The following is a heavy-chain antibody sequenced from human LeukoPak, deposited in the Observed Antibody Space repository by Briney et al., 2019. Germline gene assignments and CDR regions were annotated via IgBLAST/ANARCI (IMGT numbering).Heavy chain of an antibody. J-gene: IGHJ4*02. V-gene: IGHV1-46*01. CDR3: ARAYSSGWKFDY. CDR1: GYTFSIYG. Sequence: ASVKVSCKASGYTFSIYGITWVRQAPGQGLEWMGIINPSGGSASYAQKFQGRVTMTRDTSTSTVYMELSSLRSEDTAVYYCARAYSSGWKFDYWGQGTLVTVSS. CDR2: INPSGGSA. D-gene: IGHD6-19*01.